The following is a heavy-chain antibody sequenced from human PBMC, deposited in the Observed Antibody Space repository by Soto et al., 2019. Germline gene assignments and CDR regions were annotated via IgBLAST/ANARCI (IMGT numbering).Heavy chain of an antibody. D-gene: IGHD3-10*01. CDR3: VRQRGNYFDF. CDR1: CDAINSLY. J-gene: IGHJ4*02. V-gene: IGHV4-59*11. Sequence: ETLSLTCSVSCDAINSLYWSWIRQPPGKGLEWIGYIDYVGSTNYAPSLQSRVTMSVDTSKNQVSLKLRYVTAADTAVYYCVRQRGNYFDFWGQGTLVTVSS. CDR2: IDYVGST.